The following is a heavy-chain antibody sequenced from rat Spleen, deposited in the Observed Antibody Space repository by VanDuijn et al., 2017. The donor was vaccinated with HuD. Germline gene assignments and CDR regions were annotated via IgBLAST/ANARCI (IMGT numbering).Heavy chain of an antibody. D-gene: IGHD4-3*01. CDR2: ITNSGCST. J-gene: IGHJ4*01. V-gene: IGHV5S23*01. CDR1: GFTFSNYY. CDR3: ARHNSGYGVMDA. Sequence: EVQLVESGGGLVQPGRSLKLSCAASGFTFSNYYMAWVRQTPTKGLEWVATITNSGCSTYYRDSVKGRFTISRDTAQNTLYLQMDSLRSEDTATYYCARHNSGYGVMDAWGQGASVTVSS.